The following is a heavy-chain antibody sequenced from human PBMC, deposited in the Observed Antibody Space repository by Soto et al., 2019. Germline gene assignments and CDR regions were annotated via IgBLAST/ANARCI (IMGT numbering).Heavy chain of an antibody. CDR2: ISYDGSNK. CDR1: GFTFSSYA. CDR3: AREDFHRDAFDI. Sequence: QVQLVESGGGVVQPGRSLRLSCAASGFTFSSYAMHWVRQAPGKGLEWVAVISYDGSNKYYADSVKGRFTISRDNSKNTLYLQMNSLRAEDTAVYYCAREDFHRDAFDIWGQGTMVTVSS. J-gene: IGHJ3*02. V-gene: IGHV3-30-3*01.